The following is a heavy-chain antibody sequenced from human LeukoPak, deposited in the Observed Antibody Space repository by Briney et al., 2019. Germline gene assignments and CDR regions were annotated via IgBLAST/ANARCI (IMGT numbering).Heavy chain of an antibody. CDR3: ARAPIAVAGQFDY. D-gene: IGHD6-19*01. CDR2: IKQDGSEK. Sequence: QPGGSLRLSCAASGFTFSSYYMSWVRQAPGKGLEWVANIKQDGSEKYYVDSVKGRFTISRDNAKNSLYLQMNSLRAEDTAVYYCARAPIAVAGQFDYWGQGTLVTVSS. J-gene: IGHJ4*02. CDR1: GFTFSSYY. V-gene: IGHV3-7*01.